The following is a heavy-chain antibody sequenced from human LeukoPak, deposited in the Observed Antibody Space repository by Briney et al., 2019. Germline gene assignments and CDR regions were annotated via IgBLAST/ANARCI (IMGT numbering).Heavy chain of an antibody. V-gene: IGHV3-30-3*01. CDR3: ARESSGGGLDY. CDR1: GFTFSSYA. CDR2: ISYDGSNK. J-gene: IGHJ4*02. D-gene: IGHD3-10*01. Sequence: GRSLGLSCAASGFTFSSYAMHWVRQAPGKGLEWVAVISYDGSNKYYADSVKGRFTISRDNSKNTLYLQMNSLRAEDTAVYYCARESSGGGLDYWGQGTLVTVSS.